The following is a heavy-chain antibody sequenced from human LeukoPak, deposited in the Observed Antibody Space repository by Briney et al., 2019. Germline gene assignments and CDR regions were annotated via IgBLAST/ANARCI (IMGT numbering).Heavy chain of an antibody. CDR1: GYTFTGYY. D-gene: IGHD6-6*01. Sequence: GASAKVSCKASGYTFTGYYMHWVRQAPGHGLEWMGRINPNSGGTNYAQKFQGRVTMTRDTSISTAYMELSRLRSDDTAVYYCARDPPSSSGPDYWGQGTLVTVSS. CDR2: INPNSGGT. J-gene: IGHJ4*02. V-gene: IGHV1-2*06. CDR3: ARDPPSSSGPDY.